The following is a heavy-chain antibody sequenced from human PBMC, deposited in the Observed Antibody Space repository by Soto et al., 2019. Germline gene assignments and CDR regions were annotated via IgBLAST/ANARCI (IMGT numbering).Heavy chain of an antibody. Sequence: SVKVSCKASGGTFSSYAISWVRQAPGQGLEWMGGIIPIFGTANYAQKFQGRVTITADESTGTAYMELSNLRSEDTAVYYCARENGYCSGGSCPNAFDIWGQGTMVTVSS. V-gene: IGHV1-69*13. CDR2: IIPIFGTA. CDR1: GGTFSSYA. CDR3: ARENGYCSGGSCPNAFDI. J-gene: IGHJ3*02. D-gene: IGHD2-15*01.